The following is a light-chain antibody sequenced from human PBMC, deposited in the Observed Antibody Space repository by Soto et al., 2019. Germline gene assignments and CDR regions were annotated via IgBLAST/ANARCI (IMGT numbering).Light chain of an antibody. CDR2: EVT. Sequence: QSALTQPPSASGSPGQSVTISCTGTSSDVGGYNYVSWYQQHPGKAPKLMIYEVTKRPSGVPDRFSGSKSGNTAFLTVSGLQAEDEADYYCSSYVGSNNYVFGTGTKVTVL. V-gene: IGLV2-8*01. CDR3: SSYVGSNNYV. J-gene: IGLJ1*01. CDR1: SSDVGGYNY.